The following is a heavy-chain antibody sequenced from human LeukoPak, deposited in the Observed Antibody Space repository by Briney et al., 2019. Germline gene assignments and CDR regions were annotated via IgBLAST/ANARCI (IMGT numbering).Heavy chain of an antibody. CDR1: GFTFSSYW. V-gene: IGHV3-30*02. Sequence: GGSLKLSCAASGFTFSSYWMHWVRQAPGKGLEWVAFIRNVGNNKYHADSVKGRFTISRDNSKSTQYLQMNSLRAEDTALYYCVRDFEWGFDHWGQGTLVTVSS. J-gene: IGHJ4*02. CDR3: VRDFEWGFDH. D-gene: IGHD3-9*01. CDR2: IRNVGNNK.